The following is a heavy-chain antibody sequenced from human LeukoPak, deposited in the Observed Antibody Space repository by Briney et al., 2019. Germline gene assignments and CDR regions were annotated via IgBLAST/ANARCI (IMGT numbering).Heavy chain of an antibody. CDR2: IIPFFGTA. J-gene: IGHJ2*01. CDR1: GGTFSSYA. Sequence: ASVKVSCKASGGTFSSYAISWVRQAPGQGLEWMGGIIPFFGTANYAQKFQGRVTITADESTSTAYMELSSLRSEDTAVYYCARVNVVVPAAMRGWYFDLWGRGTLVTVSS. D-gene: IGHD2-2*01. V-gene: IGHV1-69*13. CDR3: ARVNVVVPAAMRGWYFDL.